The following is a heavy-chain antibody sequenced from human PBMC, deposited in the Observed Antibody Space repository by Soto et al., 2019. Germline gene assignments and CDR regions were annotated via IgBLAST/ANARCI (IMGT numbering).Heavy chain of an antibody. CDR1: GYTSTGYA. J-gene: IGHJ4*02. V-gene: IGHV1-3*05. CDR2: INAGNGNT. D-gene: IGHD3-16*02. Sequence: QVQLVQSGAEEKKPGASVKVSCRASGYTSTGYAMHWVRQAPGQRLEWMGWINAGNGNTKFSQKFQGRVTITRDTSASTVYMELSSLRSEDTAVYYCARSAISPYGGLIGPFDYWGQGNLVTVSP. CDR3: ARSAISPYGGLIGPFDY.